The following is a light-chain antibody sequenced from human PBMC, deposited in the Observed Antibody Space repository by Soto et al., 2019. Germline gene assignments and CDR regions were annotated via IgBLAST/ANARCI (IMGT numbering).Light chain of an antibody. CDR1: QSVSSSY. CDR2: GAS. Sequence: EIVLTQSPGTLSLSPGERATLSCRASQSVSSSYLAWYQHKPGQAPRLLIYGASSRATGIPDRFSGSGSGKDFTLTISSLEPEDVAVYYCQQYGSSPHTFGQGTKLEIK. J-gene: IGKJ2*01. V-gene: IGKV3-20*01. CDR3: QQYGSSPHT.